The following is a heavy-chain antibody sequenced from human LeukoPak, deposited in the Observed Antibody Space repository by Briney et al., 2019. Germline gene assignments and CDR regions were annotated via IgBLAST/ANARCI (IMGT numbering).Heavy chain of an antibody. V-gene: IGHV1-69*05. CDR1: GGTFSSYA. J-gene: IGHJ5*02. Sequence: SVKVSCKASGGTFSSYAISWVRQAPGQGLEWMGRIIPIFGTANYAQKFQGRVTITTDEPTSTAYMELSSLRSEDTGVYYCASQSGDYGDYVWFDPWGQGTLVTVSS. CDR2: IIPIFGTA. CDR3: ASQSGDYGDYVWFDP. D-gene: IGHD4-17*01.